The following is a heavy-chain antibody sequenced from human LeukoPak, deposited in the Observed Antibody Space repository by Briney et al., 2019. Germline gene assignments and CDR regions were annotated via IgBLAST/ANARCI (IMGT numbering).Heavy chain of an antibody. J-gene: IGHJ6*02. CDR1: VGAINSGNW. D-gene: IGHD2-2*02. V-gene: IGHV4/OR15-8*01. CDR2: IHHNGTR. Sequence: PSGTLSLTCGVSVGAINSGNWWAWVRQSPGKGLEWIGEIHHNGTRNYNPSLKSRVTISADTFKNHSSLIVTSLTAAATAIYYRAAAPILRGEGGEHYKYGMDVWGQGTTVIVSS. CDR3: AAAPILRGEGGEHYKYGMDV.